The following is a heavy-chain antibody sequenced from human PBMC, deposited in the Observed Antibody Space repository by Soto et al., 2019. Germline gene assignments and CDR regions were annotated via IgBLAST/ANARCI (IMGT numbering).Heavy chain of an antibody. D-gene: IGHD2-8*01. V-gene: IGHV3-23*01. CDR2: ISGSGGST. Sequence: EVQLLESGGGLVQPGGSLSLSCAASGFRFSSYDMSWVRQAPGKGLEWVSAISGSGGSTYYADSVKGRFTISIDNSKKTVYLQMNSLRPEDTAVYYCGGFCTNGVCSTAGLDWGQGTLVTVSA. J-gene: IGHJ4*02. CDR3: GGFCTNGVCSTAGLD. CDR1: GFRFSSYD.